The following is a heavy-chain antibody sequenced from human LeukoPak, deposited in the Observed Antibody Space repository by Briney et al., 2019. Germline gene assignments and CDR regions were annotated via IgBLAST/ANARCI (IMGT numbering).Heavy chain of an antibody. D-gene: IGHD2-15*01. Sequence: GGSLRLSCAASGFTLSSNWMSWVRQAPGKGLEWVANIRRDGSEKYYVDSVKGRFTISRDNAKNSLYLQMNSLRAEDTAVYYCARNLGYCSGGSCFPFDYWGQGTLVTVSS. CDR3: ARNLGYCSGGSCFPFDY. J-gene: IGHJ4*02. CDR1: GFTLSSNW. V-gene: IGHV3-7*01. CDR2: IRRDGSEK.